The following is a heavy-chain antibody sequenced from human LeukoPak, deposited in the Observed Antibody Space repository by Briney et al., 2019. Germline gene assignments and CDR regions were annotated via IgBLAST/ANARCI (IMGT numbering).Heavy chain of an antibody. CDR3: ARGPLALTYYYGSGRYYFDY. Sequence: GGSLRLSCAASGFIFSSYWMHWVRHAPGKGLAWVSRINTDGSSACYADSVKGRFTISRDNAKNTLYLQMNSLRAEDTAVYYCARGPLALTYYYGSGRYYFDYWGQGTLVTVSS. J-gene: IGHJ4*02. CDR1: GFIFSSYW. D-gene: IGHD3-10*01. CDR2: INTDGSSA. V-gene: IGHV3-74*01.